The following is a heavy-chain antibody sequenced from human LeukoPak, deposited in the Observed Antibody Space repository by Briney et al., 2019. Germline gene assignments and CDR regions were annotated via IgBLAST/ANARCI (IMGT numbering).Heavy chain of an antibody. D-gene: IGHD6-19*01. CDR1: GGSFSGYY. CDR2: INHSGST. J-gene: IGHJ4*02. Sequence: PSETLSLTCAVFGGSFSGYYWSWIRQPPGKGLEWIGEINHSGSTNYNPSLKSRVTISVDTSKNQFSLKLSSVTAADTAVYYCARASPVAGGDNPKYYFDYWGQGTLVTVSS. CDR3: ARASPVAGGDNPKYYFDY. V-gene: IGHV4-34*01.